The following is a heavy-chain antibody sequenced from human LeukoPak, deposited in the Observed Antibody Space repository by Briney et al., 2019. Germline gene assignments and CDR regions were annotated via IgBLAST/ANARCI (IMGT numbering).Heavy chain of an antibody. V-gene: IGHV4-39*07. D-gene: IGHD5-24*01. CDR1: GGSISSXSYY. CDR3: ARHTAEKYNWFDR. CDR2: IYYSGST. J-gene: IGHJ5*02. Sequence: SETXXLTCTVSGGSISSXSYYWGXIXXPXGXGLXWIGSIYYSGSTYYNPSLKSRVTISVDTSKNQFSLKLSSVTAADTAVYYCARHTAEKYNWFDRWGQGTLVTVSS.